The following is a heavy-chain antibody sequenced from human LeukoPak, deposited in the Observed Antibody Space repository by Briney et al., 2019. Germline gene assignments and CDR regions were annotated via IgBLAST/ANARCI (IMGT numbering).Heavy chain of an antibody. CDR3: ARVGSGTGYYFDY. Sequence: GRSLRLSCAASGFTFSSYGMHWVRQAPGKGLEWVAVISYDGSNKYYADSVKGRFTISRDNAKNSLYLQMNSLRAEDTAVYYCARVGSGTGYYFDYWGQGTLVTVSS. CDR2: ISYDGSNK. CDR1: GFTFSSYG. J-gene: IGHJ4*02. D-gene: IGHD1-26*01. V-gene: IGHV3-30*03.